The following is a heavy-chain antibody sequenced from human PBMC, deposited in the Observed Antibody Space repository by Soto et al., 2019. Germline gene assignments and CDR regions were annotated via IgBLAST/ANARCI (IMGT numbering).Heavy chain of an antibody. CDR1: GCTFRTSW. J-gene: IGHJ4*02. D-gene: IGHD3-10*01. Sequence: EVQLVESGGGLVQPGGSLRLSCAASGCTFRTSWMYWVRQPPGKGLVWVSRINDDGSTTNYADSVKGRFTISRDNAKNTLFMQMDSLRAEDMGVYYCARGNYGPDYWGQGTLVTVSS. CDR2: INDDGSTT. V-gene: IGHV3-74*01. CDR3: ARGNYGPDY.